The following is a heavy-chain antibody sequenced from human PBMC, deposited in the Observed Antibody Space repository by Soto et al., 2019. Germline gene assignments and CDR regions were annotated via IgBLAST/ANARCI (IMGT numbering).Heavy chain of an antibody. V-gene: IGHV3-23*01. J-gene: IGHJ4*02. CDR1: GFTFSSHA. CDR3: AKEPRGGSGWYGY. D-gene: IGHD6-19*01. Sequence: WGSLRHPCAASGFTFSSHAMSWVRQAPGKGLEWVSAISGSGGSTYYADSVKGRFTISRDNSKNTLYLQMNSLRAEDTAVYHSAKEPRGGSGWYGYWGQGTLVTVSS. CDR2: ISGSGGST.